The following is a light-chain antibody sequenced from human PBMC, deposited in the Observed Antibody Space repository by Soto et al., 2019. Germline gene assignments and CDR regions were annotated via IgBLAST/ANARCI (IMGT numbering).Light chain of an antibody. CDR2: GVS. J-gene: IGKJ5*01. CDR1: QSISSS. Sequence: DIEMTQAPSSLSASVGDKVTITCRASQSISSSLNWYQQKSGKAPNLLIYGVSRLQGGVPSTFSGSGSGTDFTLSIISLQHEDFATYYCQQRYTAPSITXAQGTRLDI. V-gene: IGKV1-39*01. CDR3: QQRYTAPSIT.